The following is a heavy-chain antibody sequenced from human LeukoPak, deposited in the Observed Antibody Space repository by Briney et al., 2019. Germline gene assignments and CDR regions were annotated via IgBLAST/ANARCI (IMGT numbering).Heavy chain of an antibody. Sequence: GGSLRLPCAASGFTVSSNYMSWVRQAPGKGLEWVSGIIGGAGSTYYADSVRGRFTISGDNSKNTLYLQMNSLRADDTAVYYCAHGTMYQLDSWGQGTLVTVSS. CDR1: GFTVSSNY. V-gene: IGHV3-23*01. J-gene: IGHJ4*02. CDR3: AHGTMYQLDS. D-gene: IGHD2-2*01. CDR2: IIGGAGST.